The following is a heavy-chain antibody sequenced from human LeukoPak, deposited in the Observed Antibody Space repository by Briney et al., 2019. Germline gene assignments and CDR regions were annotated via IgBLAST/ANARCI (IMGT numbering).Heavy chain of an antibody. CDR2: INSDGSST. Sequence: GGSLRLSCAASGFTFSSYWMHWVRQAPGKGLVWVSRINSDGSSTSYADSVKGRFPISRDNAKNTLYLQMNSLRAEDTAVYYCARASYDYVWGSYRPDAFDIWGQGTMVTVSS. CDR3: ARASYDYVWGSYRPDAFDI. CDR1: GFTFSSYW. V-gene: IGHV3-74*01. J-gene: IGHJ3*02. D-gene: IGHD3-16*02.